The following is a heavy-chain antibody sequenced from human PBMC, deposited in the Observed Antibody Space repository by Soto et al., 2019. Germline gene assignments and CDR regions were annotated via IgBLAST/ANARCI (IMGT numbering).Heavy chain of an antibody. V-gene: IGHV3-74*01. J-gene: IGHJ4*02. CDR3: TRGPRVSSTGTGAH. D-gene: IGHD1-1*01. Sequence: GGSLRLSCEVSGFTFSAYWMHWVRQVPGKGLIWVSRISDDGSTTTYADSVKGRFTISRDNAKNTLYLQRNSLRADDTGLYYCTRGPRVSSTGTGAHWGQGTLVTVSS. CDR1: GFTFSAYW. CDR2: ISDDGSTT.